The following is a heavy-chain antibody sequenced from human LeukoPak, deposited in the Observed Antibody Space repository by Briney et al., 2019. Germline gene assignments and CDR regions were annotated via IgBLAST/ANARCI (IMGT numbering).Heavy chain of an antibody. Sequence: GGSLRLSCAASGFTFSSYGMHWVRQAPGKGLEWVAVIWYDGSNKYYADSVKGRFTISRDNSKNTLYLQMNSLRAEDTAVYYCARGRDIVVVPAAVASGFDPWGQGTLVTVSS. V-gene: IGHV3-33*01. CDR1: GFTFSSYG. J-gene: IGHJ5*02. CDR3: ARGRDIVVVPAAVASGFDP. CDR2: IWYDGSNK. D-gene: IGHD2-2*01.